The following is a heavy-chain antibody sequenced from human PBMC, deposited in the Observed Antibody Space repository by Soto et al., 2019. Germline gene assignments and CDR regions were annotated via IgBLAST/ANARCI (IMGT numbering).Heavy chain of an antibody. J-gene: IGHJ1*01. D-gene: IGHD6-13*01. CDR3: AKDSVYSSSWRYFQH. CDR2: ISYDGSNK. V-gene: IGHV3-30*18. CDR1: GVTFSSYG. Sequence: PVGSLRLSCAASGVTFSSYGMHWFRQAPGKGLEWVAGISYDGSNKYYADSVKGRFTISRDNSKNTLYRQMNRLRAEDTAVYYCAKDSVYSSSWRYFQHWGQGTLVTVSS.